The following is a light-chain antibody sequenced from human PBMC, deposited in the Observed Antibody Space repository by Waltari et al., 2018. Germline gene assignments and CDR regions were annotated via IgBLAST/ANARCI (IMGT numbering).Light chain of an antibody. CDR1: QRVKNN. CDR2: KAS. J-gene: IGKJ4*01. Sequence: DIQMTQSPSSLSASVGDRVTITCRASQRVKNNLAWYQQAPGKAPKVLIHKASRLESGAPSRFSGSGYVTEFTLTISSLQPDDFATYYCQEYDSLPVTFGGGTKVEI. CDR3: QEYDSLPVT. V-gene: IGKV1-5*03.